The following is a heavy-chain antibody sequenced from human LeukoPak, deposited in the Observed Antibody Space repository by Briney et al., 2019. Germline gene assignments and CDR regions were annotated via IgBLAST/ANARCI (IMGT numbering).Heavy chain of an antibody. CDR2: ISGSGGST. V-gene: IGHV3-23*01. Sequence: GGSLRLSCAASGLTFSSYGMSWVRQAPGKGLEWVSAISGSGGSTYYADSVKGRFTISRDNSKNTLYLQMNSLRAEDTAVYYCAKVEGSNFDYWGQGTLVTVSS. D-gene: IGHD2-15*01. J-gene: IGHJ4*02. CDR1: GLTFSSYG. CDR3: AKVEGSNFDY.